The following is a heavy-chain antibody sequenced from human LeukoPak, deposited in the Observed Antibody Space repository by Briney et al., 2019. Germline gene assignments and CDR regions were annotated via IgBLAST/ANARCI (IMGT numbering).Heavy chain of an antibody. V-gene: IGHV3-9*01. D-gene: IGHD3-10*01. CDR1: GFTFDDYA. CDR3: AKDHDYGSGSQGYGMDV. J-gene: IGHJ6*02. CDR2: ISWDSGSI. Sequence: GGSLRLSCAASGFTFDDYAMHWVRQAPGKGLEWVSGISWDSGSIGYADSVKGRFTISRDNAKNSLYLQMNSLRAEDTALYYCAKDHDYGSGSQGYGMDVWGQGTTVTVSS.